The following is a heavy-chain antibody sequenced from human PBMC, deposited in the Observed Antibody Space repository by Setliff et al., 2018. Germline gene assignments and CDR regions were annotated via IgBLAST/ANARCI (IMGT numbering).Heavy chain of an antibody. J-gene: IGHJ3*02. D-gene: IGHD1-26*01. CDR1: GFTFSDYY. CDR3: ARDRHGGNSGAFDI. V-gene: IGHV3-11*04. CDR2: ISSSGSTI. Sequence: LKISCGASGFTFSDYYMSWIRQAPGKGLEWVSYISSSGSTIFYADSVKGRFTISRDNAKNSLFLQMSSLRAEDTAIYYCARDRHGGNSGAFDIWGQGTMVTVSS.